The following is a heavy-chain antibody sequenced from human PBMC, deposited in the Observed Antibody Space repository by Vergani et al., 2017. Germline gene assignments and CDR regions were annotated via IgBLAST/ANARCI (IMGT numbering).Heavy chain of an antibody. Sequence: QARLQESGPGLVKPLGTLSLTCEVSTVFRMNDYWWNWVRQSPVKGFEYIGEINGRGDPHYHPSFKSRASISVDPSKSQFSLDLRSVTAADTAVYYCARVDTQVPATSHFYYMDVWGKGTTVVVSS. J-gene: IGHJ6*03. CDR1: TVFRMNDYW. CDR3: ARVDTQVPATSHFYYMDV. V-gene: IGHV4-4*02. D-gene: IGHD6-25*01. CDR2: INGRGDP.